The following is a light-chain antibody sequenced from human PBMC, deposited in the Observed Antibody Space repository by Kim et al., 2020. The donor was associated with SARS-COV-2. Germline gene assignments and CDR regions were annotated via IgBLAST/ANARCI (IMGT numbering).Light chain of an antibody. V-gene: IGKV1-39*01. CDR2: AAS. J-gene: IGKJ4*01. Sequence: ASVGDRVTITCRASQSISTNLNWDQQKSGKAPKLLIYAASSLQGGVPSRFSGSGSGTDFTHTISSLQPEDSATYDCQQSNSTPLTFGGGTRVEIK. CDR3: QQSNSTPLT. CDR1: QSISTN.